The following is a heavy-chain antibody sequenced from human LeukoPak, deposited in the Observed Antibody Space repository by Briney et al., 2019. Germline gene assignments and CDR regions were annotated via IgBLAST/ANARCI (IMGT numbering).Heavy chain of an antibody. Sequence: PSETLSLTCTVSGGPISSYYWSWIRQPPGKGLEWMGYIYYSGSTNYNPSLKSRVTISVDTSKNQFSLKLSSVTAADTAVYYCARHRSSVSGPYYYYGMDVWGQGTTVTVSS. V-gene: IGHV4-59*08. J-gene: IGHJ6*02. D-gene: IGHD4-11*01. CDR2: IYYSGST. CDR3: ARHRSSVSGPYYYYGMDV. CDR1: GGPISSYY.